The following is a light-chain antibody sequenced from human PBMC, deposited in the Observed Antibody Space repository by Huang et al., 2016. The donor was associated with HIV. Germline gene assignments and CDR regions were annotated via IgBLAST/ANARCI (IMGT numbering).Light chain of an antibody. CDR2: GAS. J-gene: IGKJ1*01. CDR3: HQYNNWPPAWT. V-gene: IGKV3-15*01. CDR1: QSIGEN. Sequence: EIVVTQSPATVSVSPGERATLSCRASQSIGENVAWYQQKPGQAPKLLLYGASMRATGIPARFSGSGSGTEFTLTISSLQSEDFAVYYCHQYNNWPPAWTFGQGTKVEIK.